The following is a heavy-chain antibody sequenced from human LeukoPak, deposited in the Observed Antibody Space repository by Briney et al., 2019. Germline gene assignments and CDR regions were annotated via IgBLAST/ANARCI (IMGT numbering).Heavy chain of an antibody. D-gene: IGHD3-3*01. Sequence: PSETLSLTCTVSGGSISSYYWSWIRQPAGKGLEWIGRIYTSGSTNYNPSLKSRVTMSVDKSKNQFSLKLSSVTAADTAVYYCARDSYDFWSGDNQGYFDYWGQGTLVTVSS. CDR3: ARDSYDFWSGDNQGYFDY. CDR1: GGSISSYY. J-gene: IGHJ4*02. V-gene: IGHV4-4*07. CDR2: IYTSGST.